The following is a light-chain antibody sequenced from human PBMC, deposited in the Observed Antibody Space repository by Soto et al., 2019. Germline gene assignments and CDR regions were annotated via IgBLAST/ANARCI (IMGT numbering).Light chain of an antibody. V-gene: IGKV3D-20*01. J-gene: IGKJ5*01. CDR1: QSVSSY. CDR2: EAS. CDR3: QQFGSPPIT. Sequence: EIVLTQPPATLSLSPGERATLSCRASQSVSSYLAWCQQKPGLAPRLLISEASTRATGIPDRFSGSGSGRDFTLTISRVEPEDFAIYYCQQFGSPPITFGQGTRLEIK.